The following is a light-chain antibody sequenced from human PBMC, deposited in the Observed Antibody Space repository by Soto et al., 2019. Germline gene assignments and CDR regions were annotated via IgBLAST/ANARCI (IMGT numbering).Light chain of an antibody. Sequence: EIVLTQSPGTLSLSPGERATLSCRASQSVSSSYLAWYQQKPGQAPRLLIYGASSRATGIPDRFSGSGSGTDFTRTISGLEPEDFAVYYCQQGQAFGQGTKLDIK. CDR1: QSVSSSY. CDR2: GAS. J-gene: IGKJ2*01. CDR3: QQGQA. V-gene: IGKV3-20*01.